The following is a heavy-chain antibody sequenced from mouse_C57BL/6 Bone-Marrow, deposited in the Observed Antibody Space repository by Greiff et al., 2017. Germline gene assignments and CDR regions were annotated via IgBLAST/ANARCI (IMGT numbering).Heavy chain of an antibody. D-gene: IGHD2-5*01. CDR3: TGGYSNYVEDYFDY. CDR2: IDPENGDT. J-gene: IGHJ2*01. V-gene: IGHV14-4*01. Sequence: EVQLQQSGAELVRPGASVKLSCTASGFNIKDDYMHWVKQRPEQGLEWIGWIDPENGDTEYASKFQGKATITADTSSNTAYLQLSSLTSEDTAVYYGTGGYSNYVEDYFDYWGQGTTLTVSS. CDR1: GFNIKDDY.